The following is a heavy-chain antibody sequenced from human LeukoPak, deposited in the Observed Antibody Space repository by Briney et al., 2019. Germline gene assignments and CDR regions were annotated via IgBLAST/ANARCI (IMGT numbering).Heavy chain of an antibody. Sequence: GGSLRLSCAASGSTFSNAWMSWVRQAPGKGLEWVGRIKSKTDGGTTDYAAPVKGRFTISRDDSKNTLYLQMNSLKTEDTAVYYCTTEKYDFWSGYYRIFDYWGQEPWSPSPQ. CDR1: GSTFSNAW. V-gene: IGHV3-15*01. D-gene: IGHD3-3*01. J-gene: IGHJ4*01. CDR3: TTEKYDFWSGYYRIFDY. CDR2: IKSKTDGGTT.